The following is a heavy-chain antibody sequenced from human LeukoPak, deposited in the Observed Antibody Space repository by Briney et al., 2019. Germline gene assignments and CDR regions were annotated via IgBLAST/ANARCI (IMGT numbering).Heavy chain of an antibody. CDR2: IYYSGST. V-gene: IGHV4-30-4*08. CDR3: ARVVVVAFDI. J-gene: IGHJ3*02. D-gene: IGHD3-22*01. Sequence: SETLSLTCTVSGGSISSYYWSWIRQPPGKGLEWIGYIYYSGSTYYNPSLKSRVTISVDTSKNQFSLKLSSVTAADTAVYYCARVVVVAFDIWGQGTMVTVSS. CDR1: GGSISSYY.